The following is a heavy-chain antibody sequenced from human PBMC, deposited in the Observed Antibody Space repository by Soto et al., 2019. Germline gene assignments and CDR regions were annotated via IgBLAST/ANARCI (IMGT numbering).Heavy chain of an antibody. V-gene: IGHV1-3*01. CDR3: ARVIPGEVAFDI. J-gene: IGHJ3*02. CDR2: FNAGNGNT. D-gene: IGHD2-15*01. Sequence: ASVKVSCKASGYTFTSYAMHWVRQAPGQRLEWMGWFNAGNGNTKYSQKFQGRVTITRDTSASTAYMELSSLRSEDTAVYYCARVIPGEVAFDIWGQGTMVTVSS. CDR1: GYTFTSYA.